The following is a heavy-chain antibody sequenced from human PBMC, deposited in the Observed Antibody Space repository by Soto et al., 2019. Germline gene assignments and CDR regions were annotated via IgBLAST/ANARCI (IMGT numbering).Heavy chain of an antibody. CDR2: ISGSGGST. Sequence: GGSLRLSCAASGFTFSSYAMSWVRQAPGKGLEWVSAISGSGGSTYYADSVKGRFTISRDNSKNTLYLQMNSLRAEDTAVYYCAKVLLYSSSTSCTFWFDPWGQGTLVTVSS. J-gene: IGHJ5*02. CDR1: GFTFSSYA. V-gene: IGHV3-23*01. D-gene: IGHD2-2*01. CDR3: AKVLLYSSSTSCTFWFDP.